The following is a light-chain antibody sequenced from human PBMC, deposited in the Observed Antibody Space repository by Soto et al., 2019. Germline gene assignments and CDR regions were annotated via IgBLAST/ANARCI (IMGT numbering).Light chain of an antibody. CDR1: QSISSW. J-gene: IGKJ1*01. CDR2: DAS. V-gene: IGKV1-5*01. CDR3: QQYNSYSWT. Sequence: IQMTQSPSTLSATAGSRVTISCRASQSISSWLAWYQQKPGKAPKLLIYDASSLESGVPSRFSGSGSGTEFTLTISSLQPDDFATYYCQQYNSYSWTFGQGTKV.